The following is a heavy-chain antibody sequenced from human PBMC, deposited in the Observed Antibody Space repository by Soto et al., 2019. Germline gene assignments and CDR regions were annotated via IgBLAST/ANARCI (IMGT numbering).Heavy chain of an antibody. CDR3: ARRRRSGYSDY. CDR2: INHSGST. V-gene: IGHV4-34*01. D-gene: IGHD2-15*01. CDR1: GGSFSGYY. J-gene: IGHJ4*02. Sequence: SEALSLTCADYGGSFSGYYWSWIRQPPGKGLEWIGEINHSGSTNYNPSLKSRVTISVDTSKNQFSLKLSSVTAADTAVYYCARRRRSGYSDYWGQGTLVTVSS.